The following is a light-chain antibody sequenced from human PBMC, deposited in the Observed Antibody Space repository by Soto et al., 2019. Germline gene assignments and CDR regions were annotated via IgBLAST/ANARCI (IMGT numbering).Light chain of an antibody. CDR1: QSISSS. V-gene: IGKV1-39*01. CDR2: AAS. Sequence: DIQMTQSPSSVSASVGDRVTITCRASQSISSSLNWYQQKPGKAPKLLIYAASSLQSGVPSRFSGSGSGTDFTLTISSLQPEDFAAYYCQQSYSTLWTFGQGTNVDI. J-gene: IGKJ1*01. CDR3: QQSYSTLWT.